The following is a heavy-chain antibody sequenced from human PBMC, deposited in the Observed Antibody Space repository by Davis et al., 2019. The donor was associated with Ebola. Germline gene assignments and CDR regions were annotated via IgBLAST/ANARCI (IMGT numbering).Heavy chain of an antibody. J-gene: IGHJ4*02. Sequence: GESLKISCAASGFTVSSNYMSWVRQAPGKGLEWVSVIYSGGSTYYADSVKGRFTISRDNSKNTLYLQMNSLRAEDTAVYYCAKAKGGSFFDYWGQGTLVTVSS. CDR3: AKAKGGSFFDY. D-gene: IGHD3-16*01. CDR2: IYSGGST. V-gene: IGHV3-66*01. CDR1: GFTVSSNY.